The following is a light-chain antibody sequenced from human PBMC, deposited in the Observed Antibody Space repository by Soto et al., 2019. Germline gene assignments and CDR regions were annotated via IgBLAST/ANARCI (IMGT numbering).Light chain of an antibody. J-gene: IGLJ1*01. CDR3: CSYAGPTTYYV. Sequence: QSVLTQPASVSGSPGQSITISCTGTSSDVGNYDLVSWFLHHPGKAPKLLIYEVNEQPSGVSNRFSGSKSGNTASLTISGLQVEDEADYYCCSYAGPTTYYVFGPGTKLTVL. CDR1: SSDVGNYDL. V-gene: IGLV2-23*02. CDR2: EVN.